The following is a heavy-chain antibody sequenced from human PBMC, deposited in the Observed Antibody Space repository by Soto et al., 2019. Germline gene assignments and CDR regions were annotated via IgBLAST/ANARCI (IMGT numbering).Heavy chain of an antibody. J-gene: IGHJ4*02. CDR1: VFSLSTSSVG. CDR3: SHRRGSSSSAGFEY. V-gene: IGHV2-5*02. CDR2: IYWDDDK. D-gene: IGHD6-13*01. Sequence: SGPTLVNPTQTLTLTCTFSVFSLSTSSVGVGWIRQPPGEALQWLALIYWDDDKWYSPSLKSRLTITKDTSKNQVVLTMTNMDPVDTATYYCSHRRGSSSSAGFEYWGQGILVTVSS.